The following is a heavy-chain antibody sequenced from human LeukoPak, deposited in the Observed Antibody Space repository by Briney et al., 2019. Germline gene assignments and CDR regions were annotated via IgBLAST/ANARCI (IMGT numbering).Heavy chain of an antibody. V-gene: IGHV3-21*01. CDR3: ARGRRPMRIGDFDY. CDR1: GFTFSSYS. Sequence: KPGGSLRLSCAASGFTFSSYSMNWVRQAPGKGLEWVSSISSSSSYIYYADSVKGRFTISGDNAKNSLYLQMNSLRAEDTAVYYCARGRRPMRIGDFDYWGQGTLVTVSS. J-gene: IGHJ4*02. CDR2: ISSSSSYI. D-gene: IGHD3-10*01.